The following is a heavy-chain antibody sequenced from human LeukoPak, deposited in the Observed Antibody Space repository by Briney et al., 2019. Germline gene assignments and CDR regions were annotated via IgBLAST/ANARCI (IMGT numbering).Heavy chain of an antibody. CDR1: GFTFSIYA. Sequence: PGGSLSLSCAASGFTFSIYAIHWVRQAPGKGLEWITTISYDGSHEYYADSVKGRFTISRDNSKNTLYLQMNSLRAEDTAVYYCARDSGSGWYWRGYYFDYWGQGTLVTVSS. D-gene: IGHD6-19*01. CDR3: ARDSGSGWYWRGYYFDY. CDR2: ISYDGSHE. V-gene: IGHV3-30*01. J-gene: IGHJ4*02.